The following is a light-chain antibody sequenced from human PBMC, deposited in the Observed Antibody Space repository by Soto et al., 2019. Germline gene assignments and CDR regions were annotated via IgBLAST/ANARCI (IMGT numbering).Light chain of an antibody. CDR3: QEYNSEST. CDR1: QSISDY. Sequence: DIQMTQSPSSLSASVGDRVTITCRASQSISDYLAWYQQKPGKAPKLLIYDASSLEGGIPSRFSGSGSGTKFTLTISSLQPADFATYYCQEYNSESTFGQGTKLGIK. V-gene: IGKV1-5*01. J-gene: IGKJ2*01. CDR2: DAS.